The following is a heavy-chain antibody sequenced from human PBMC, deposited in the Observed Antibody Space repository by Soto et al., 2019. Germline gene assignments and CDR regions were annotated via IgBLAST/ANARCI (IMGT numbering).Heavy chain of an antibody. D-gene: IGHD3-16*02. CDR3: VRDIEGYFQH. J-gene: IGHJ1*01. Sequence: EVQLVESGGGLVKPGGSLRLSCAASGFTFSSYSMNWVRQAPGKGLEWVSSISSSSSYIYYADSVKGRFTISRDNAKNSLYLQMNSMRAEDTAVYYCVRDIEGYFQHWGQGTLVTVSS. CDR2: ISSSSSYI. CDR1: GFTFSSYS. V-gene: IGHV3-21*01.